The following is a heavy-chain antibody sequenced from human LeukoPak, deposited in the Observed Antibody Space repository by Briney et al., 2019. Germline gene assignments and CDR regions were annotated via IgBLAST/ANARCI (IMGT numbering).Heavy chain of an antibody. CDR1: GFTFDDYA. J-gene: IGHJ6*02. D-gene: IGHD3-10*01. Sequence: GGSLRLSCAASGFTFDDYAMHWVRHGPGKGLEWVAGISRNSDGIGYADSVKGRFTISRDNAKNSLHLQMNSLRAEDTALYYCAKVGVSRYYGMDVWGQGTTVTVSS. CDR3: AKVGVSRYYGMDV. CDR2: ISRNSDGI. V-gene: IGHV3-9*01.